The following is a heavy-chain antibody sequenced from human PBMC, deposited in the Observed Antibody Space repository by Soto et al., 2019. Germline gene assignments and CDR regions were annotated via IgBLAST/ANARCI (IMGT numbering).Heavy chain of an antibody. CDR3: ATPGLGTGRSSFHD. CDR2: ISASGGST. CDR1: GFTSSSCA. V-gene: IGHV3-23*01. Sequence: EVQLLDSGGGLVEPGGSLRLSCVASGFTSSSCAMRWVRQAPGKGLEWVSGISASGGSTYYADSVKGRFTISRDNSKNPLYLQMNSLPAEDTAVYYCATPGLGTGRSSFHDWGQGTLVTVSS. J-gene: IGHJ4*02. D-gene: IGHD2-8*02.